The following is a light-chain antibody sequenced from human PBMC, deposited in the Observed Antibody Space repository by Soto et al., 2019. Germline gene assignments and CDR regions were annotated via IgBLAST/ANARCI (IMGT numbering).Light chain of an antibody. CDR2: EVS. V-gene: IGLV2-14*01. CDR1: SSDVGGYNY. Sequence: SALTQPASVSGSPGQSITISCTGTSSDVGGYNYVSWFQQHPGKAPKLMIYEVSDRPSRVSNRFSGSKSGNTASLTISGLQAEDEADYYCSSYTRSSTSYVFGTGTKVTVL. J-gene: IGLJ1*01. CDR3: SSYTRSSTSYV.